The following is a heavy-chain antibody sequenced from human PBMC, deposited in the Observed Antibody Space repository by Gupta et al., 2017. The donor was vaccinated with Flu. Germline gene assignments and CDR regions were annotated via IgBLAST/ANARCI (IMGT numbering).Heavy chain of an antibody. CDR3: AHTYYDFWSGYYVSYFDY. D-gene: IGHD3-3*01. CDR1: GFSLSTSGVG. V-gene: IGHV2-5*01. Sequence: QITLKESGPTLVKPTQTLTLTCTFSGFSLSTSGVGVGWIRQPPGKALEWLALIYWNDDKRYSPSLRSRRTITKDTSKNQVVLTMTNMDPVDTATYYCAHTYYDFWSGYYVSYFDYWGQGTLVTVSS. CDR2: IYWNDDK. J-gene: IGHJ4*02.